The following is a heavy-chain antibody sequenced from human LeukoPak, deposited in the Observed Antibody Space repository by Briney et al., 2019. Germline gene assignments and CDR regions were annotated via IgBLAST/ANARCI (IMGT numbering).Heavy chain of an antibody. V-gene: IGHV3-74*01. CDR2: INSDGSST. CDR1: GFTFSSYW. J-gene: IGHJ4*02. D-gene: IGHD3-16*02. Sequence: GGSLRLSCAASGFTFSSYWMHWVRQAPGKGLVWVSRINSDGSSTSYADSVKGRFTISRGNAKNTLYLQMNSLRTEDTAVYYCARVKNYVWGSYRHYYFDYWGQGTLVTVSS. CDR3: ARVKNYVWGSYRHYYFDY.